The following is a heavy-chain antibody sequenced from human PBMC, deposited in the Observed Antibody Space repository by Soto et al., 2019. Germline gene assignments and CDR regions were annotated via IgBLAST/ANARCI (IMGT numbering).Heavy chain of an antibody. V-gene: IGHV3-7*05. Sequence: PGGSLRLSCAASGFTFSSYWMSWVRQAPGKGLEWVANIKQDGSEKYYVDSVKGRFTISRDNAKNSLYLQMNSLRAEDTAVYYCARLVDTTDESHPGTTTLLVDRFDPWGQGTLVTVSS. CDR1: GFTFSSYW. CDR3: ARLVDTTDESHPGTTTLLVDRFDP. CDR2: IKQDGSEK. D-gene: IGHD1-26*01. J-gene: IGHJ5*02.